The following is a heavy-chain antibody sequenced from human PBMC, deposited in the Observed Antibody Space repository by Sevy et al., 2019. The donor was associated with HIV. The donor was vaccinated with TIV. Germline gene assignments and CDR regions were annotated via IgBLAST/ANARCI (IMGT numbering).Heavy chain of an antibody. CDR3: TRGLGTADTPEYYFDY. CDR1: GFTFDDYA. J-gene: IGHJ4*02. V-gene: IGHV3-49*03. Sequence: GGSLRLSCTTSGFTFDDYAMSWFRQAPGKGLEWVAFITRNSYEAYGGKTDYAATVKGTFIIARDDSTSVAYLQMNSLKTDGTTVYYCTRGLGTADTPEYYFDYWGQGTLVTVSS. CDR2: ITRNSYEAYGGKT. D-gene: IGHD2-15*01.